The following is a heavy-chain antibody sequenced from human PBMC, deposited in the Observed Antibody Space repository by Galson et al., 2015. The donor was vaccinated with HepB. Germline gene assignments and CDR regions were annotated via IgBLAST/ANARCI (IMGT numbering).Heavy chain of an antibody. D-gene: IGHD3-3*01. V-gene: IGHV3-23*01. CDR2: ISGSGDTT. J-gene: IGHJ6*03. Sequence: SLRLSCAASGFTFSSHAMSWVRQAPGKGLEWVSGISGSGDTTYYAGSVEGRFTISRDSSKNTLYMQINSLTAEDTAVYYCAKRISITFFGPGKNYMDVWGKGTTVTVSS. CDR1: GFTFSSHA. CDR3: AKRISITFFGPGKNYMDV.